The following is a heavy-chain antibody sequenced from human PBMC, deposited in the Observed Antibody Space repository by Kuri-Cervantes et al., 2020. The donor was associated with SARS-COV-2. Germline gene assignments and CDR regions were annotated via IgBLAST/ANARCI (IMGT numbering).Heavy chain of an antibody. D-gene: IGHD3-9*01. Sequence: GGSLRLSCAASGFTFSSYGMHWVRQAPGKGLEWVAFIRYDGSNKYYADSVKGRFTISRDNSKNTLYLQMNSLRAEDTAVYYCARAYGLLRYIYYMDVWGKGTTVTVSS. CDR1: GFTFSSYG. CDR2: IRYDGSNK. V-gene: IGHV3-30*02. J-gene: IGHJ6*04. CDR3: ARAYGLLRYIYYMDV.